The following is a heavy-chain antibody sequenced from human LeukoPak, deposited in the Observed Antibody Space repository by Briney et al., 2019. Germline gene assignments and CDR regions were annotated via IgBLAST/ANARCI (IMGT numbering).Heavy chain of an antibody. Sequence: GGSLRLSCAASGFTFSNYWMGWVRQAPGKRPEWVANMNVDGSEKYYADSVKGRFSISRDNARNSVYLQMASLRVEDTAVYYCARDPVEWELLLDYWGQGTLVTVSS. CDR3: ARDPVEWELLLDY. J-gene: IGHJ4*02. CDR1: GFTFSNYW. V-gene: IGHV3-7*01. D-gene: IGHD1-26*01. CDR2: MNVDGSEK.